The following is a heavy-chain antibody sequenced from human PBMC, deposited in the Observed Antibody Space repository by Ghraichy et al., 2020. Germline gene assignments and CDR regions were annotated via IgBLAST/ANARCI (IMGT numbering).Heavy chain of an antibody. V-gene: IGHV4-59*08. CDR2: IYYSGDT. CDR3: ARHDSRGGALDI. D-gene: IGHD3-22*01. CDR1: GGSISNHH. Sequence: SQTLSLTCTVSGGSISNHHWSWIRQPPGGGLQWIGFIYYSGDTNYNPSLKSRATVSVDTSKNQFSVRLTSVTAADTALYYCARHDSRGGALDIWGQGTMVTVSS. J-gene: IGHJ3*02.